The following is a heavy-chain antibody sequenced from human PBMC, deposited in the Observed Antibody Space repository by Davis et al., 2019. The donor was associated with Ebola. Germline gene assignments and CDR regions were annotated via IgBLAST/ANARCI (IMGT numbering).Heavy chain of an antibody. CDR3: AAVNPTAPDY. V-gene: IGHV3-21*06. Sequence: PGGSLRLSCAGSGFNFNRYTMMWVRQAPGKGLEWVSSITINGGFIYYADSVKGRFTISRDDAKNSLYLEMNSLRVEETAVYYCAAVNPTAPDYWGRGTLVTVSS. CDR2: ITINGGFI. J-gene: IGHJ4*02. D-gene: IGHD2-21*02. CDR1: GFNFNRYT.